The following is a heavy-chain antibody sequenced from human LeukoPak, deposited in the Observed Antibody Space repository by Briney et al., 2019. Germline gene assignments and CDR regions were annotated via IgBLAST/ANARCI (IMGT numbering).Heavy chain of an antibody. CDR3: ARGGDFTYYYDSSGYSHRLNY. CDR1: GYTFTGYY. Sequence: ASVKVSCKASGYTFTGYYMPWVRQAPGQGLEWMGWINPNSGGTNYAQKFQGRVTMTRDTSISTAYMELSRLRSDDTAVYYWARGGDFTYYYDSSGYSHRLNYWGQGTLVTVSS. CDR2: INPNSGGT. D-gene: IGHD3-22*01. V-gene: IGHV1-2*02. J-gene: IGHJ4*02.